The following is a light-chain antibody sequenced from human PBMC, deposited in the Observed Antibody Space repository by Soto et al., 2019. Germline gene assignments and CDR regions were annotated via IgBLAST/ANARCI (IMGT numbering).Light chain of an antibody. Sequence: DIQMTQSAATLSASVGGRVTITCRASQRIGTWLAWYQQKPGKAPKLLMHDASTLESGVPSRFSGSGSGREFSLTISSLQPDDFATYYCQQYDNYWTFGQGTKVDIK. V-gene: IGKV1-5*01. CDR3: QQYDNYWT. CDR2: DAS. J-gene: IGKJ1*01. CDR1: QRIGTW.